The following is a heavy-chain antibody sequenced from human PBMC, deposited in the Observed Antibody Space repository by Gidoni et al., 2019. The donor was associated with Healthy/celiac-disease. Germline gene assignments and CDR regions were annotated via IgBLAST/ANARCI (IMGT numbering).Heavy chain of an antibody. D-gene: IGHD1-7*01. V-gene: IGHV3-23*01. CDR2: ISGSGGST. CDR3: AKTVTVIGTTYYFDY. Sequence: EVQLLESGGGLVQPGGSLRLSCAASGFTFSSYAMSWVRQAPGKGLEWVSVISGSGGSTYFADSVKGRFTISRDNSKNTLYLQMNSLRAEDTAVYYCAKTVTVIGTTYYFDYWGQGTLVTVSS. J-gene: IGHJ4*02. CDR1: GFTFSSYA.